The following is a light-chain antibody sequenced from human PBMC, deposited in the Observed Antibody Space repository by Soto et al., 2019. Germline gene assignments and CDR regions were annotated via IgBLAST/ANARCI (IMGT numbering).Light chain of an antibody. CDR1: QSVSSN. Sequence: EIVMTQSPATLSVSPGERATFSCRASQSVSSNLAWYQQKPGQAPRLLIYGASIRVTGIPARFSGSGSGTEFTLTISTLQSEDFAIYYCQHYSSWPPITFGQGTKVDIK. V-gene: IGKV3-15*01. CDR2: GAS. CDR3: QHYSSWPPIT. J-gene: IGKJ2*01.